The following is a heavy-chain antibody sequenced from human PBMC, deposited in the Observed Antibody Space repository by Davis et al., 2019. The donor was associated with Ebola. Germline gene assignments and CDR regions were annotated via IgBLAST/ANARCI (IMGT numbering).Heavy chain of an antibody. V-gene: IGHV1-2*02. J-gene: IGHJ5*02. CDR3: AREETTVTSGYNWFDP. CDR2: INPNSGGT. D-gene: IGHD4-17*01. Sequence: ASVKVSCKASGYTFTGYYMHWVRQAPGPGLEWMGWINPNSGGTNYAQKFQGRVTMTRDTSIITAYMELSRLRSDDTAVYYCAREETTVTSGYNWFDPWGQGTLVTVSS. CDR1: GYTFTGYY.